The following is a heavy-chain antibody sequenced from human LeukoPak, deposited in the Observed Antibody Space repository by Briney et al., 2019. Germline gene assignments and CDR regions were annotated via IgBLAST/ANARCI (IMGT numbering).Heavy chain of an antibody. D-gene: IGHD5/OR15-5a*01. Sequence: SETLSLTCTVSGGSISSSSYYWGWIRQPPGKGLEWIGSIYYSGSTYYNPSLKSRVTISVDTSKNQFSLKLSSVTAADTAVYYCARYSVYEKTLAYWGQGTLVPVSS. CDR3: ARYSVYEKTLAY. CDR2: IYYSGST. CDR1: GGSISSSSYY. V-gene: IGHV4-39*01. J-gene: IGHJ4*02.